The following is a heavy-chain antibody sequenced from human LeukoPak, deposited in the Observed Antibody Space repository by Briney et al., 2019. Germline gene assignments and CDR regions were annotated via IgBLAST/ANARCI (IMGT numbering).Heavy chain of an antibody. CDR3: ARHVANTAMFDY. J-gene: IGHJ4*02. V-gene: IGHV4-59*08. Sequence: SETLSLTCTVSGGSIRSYYWSWVRQPPGKGLEWIGYIYYSGSTNFSPSLKSRVTISVDTSKNQFSLKLTSVTAADTAVYYCARHVANTAMFDYSGQGALVTVSS. D-gene: IGHD5-18*01. CDR1: GGSIRSYY. CDR2: IYYSGST.